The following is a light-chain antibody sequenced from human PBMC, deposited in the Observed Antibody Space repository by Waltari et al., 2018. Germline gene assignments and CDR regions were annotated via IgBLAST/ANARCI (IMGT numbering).Light chain of an antibody. Sequence: EIVLTQSPGTLSLSPGERATLSCRASQSVSSSYLAWYQQTPGQAPRLLIYVASSRATGIPDRFSGSGSGTDFTLTISRLEPEDFAVYYCQQYGNSPITFGQGTRLEIK. CDR1: QSVSSSY. CDR2: VAS. CDR3: QQYGNSPIT. V-gene: IGKV3-20*01. J-gene: IGKJ5*01.